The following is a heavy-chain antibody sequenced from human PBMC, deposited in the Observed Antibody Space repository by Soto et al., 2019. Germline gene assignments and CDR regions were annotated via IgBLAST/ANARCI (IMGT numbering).Heavy chain of an antibody. Sequence: QVQLVQSGAEVKKPGSSVKVSCKASGGTFSSYAISWVRQAPGQGLEWMGGFILIFGTANYAQKFQGRVTITADESTSTAYMELSSLRSEDTAVYYCAVTVTTHYGMDVWGQGTTVTVSS. CDR3: AVTVTTHYGMDV. J-gene: IGHJ6*02. D-gene: IGHD4-17*01. V-gene: IGHV1-69*01. CDR2: FILIFGTA. CDR1: GGTFSSYA.